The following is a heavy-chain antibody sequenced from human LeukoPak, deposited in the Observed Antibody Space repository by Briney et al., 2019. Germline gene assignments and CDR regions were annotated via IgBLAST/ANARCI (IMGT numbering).Heavy chain of an antibody. D-gene: IGHD5-12*01. CDR1: GFTFSSYW. CDR2: INSDGSIT. J-gene: IGHJ4*02. V-gene: IGHV3-74*01. Sequence: QPGGSLRLSCAASGFTFSSYWMHWVRQAPGKGLMWVSRINSDGSITNYADSVKGRFTISRDNAKNTLYLQMDRLRGEDPAVYYCARIRATFSPHFDNWGQGTLVTVSS. CDR3: ARIRATFSPHFDN.